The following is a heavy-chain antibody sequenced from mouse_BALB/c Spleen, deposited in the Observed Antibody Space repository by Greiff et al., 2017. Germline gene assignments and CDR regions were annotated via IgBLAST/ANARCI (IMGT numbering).Heavy chain of an antibody. D-gene: IGHD1-1*01. CDR1: GFTFTDYY. CDR2: IRNKANGYTT. Sequence: EVQRVEPGGGLVQPGGSLRLSCATSGFTFTDYYMSWVRQPPGKALEWLGFIRNKANGYTTEYSASVKGRFTISRDNSQSILYLQMNTLRAEDSATYYCARDIGYGSPFDYWGQGTTLTVSS. V-gene: IGHV7-3*02. J-gene: IGHJ2*01. CDR3: ARDIGYGSPFDY.